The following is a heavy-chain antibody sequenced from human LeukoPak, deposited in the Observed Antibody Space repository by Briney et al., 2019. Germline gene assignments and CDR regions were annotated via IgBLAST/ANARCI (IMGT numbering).Heavy chain of an antibody. CDR3: EKYISGYAPNFEY. D-gene: IGHD6-19*01. V-gene: IGHV3-23*01. CDR1: GFTFSGYA. Sequence: GGSLRLSCAASGFTFSGYATTWVRQAPGRGLEWVAVISDSGAISHDAESVKGRSTISRDNSKNTLYLQMHILRCQDTALYYCEKYISGYAPNFEYWGQGTLVTVSS. CDR2: ISDSGAIS. J-gene: IGHJ4*02.